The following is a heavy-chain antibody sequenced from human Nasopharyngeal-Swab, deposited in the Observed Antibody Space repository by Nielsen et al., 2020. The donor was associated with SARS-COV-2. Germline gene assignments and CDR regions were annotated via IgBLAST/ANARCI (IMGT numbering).Heavy chain of an antibody. Sequence: GGSLRLSCAASGFTFSSYAMSWVRQAPGKGLEWVSAISGSGGSTYYADSVKGRFTISRDNSKNTLYLQMNSLRAEDTAVYYCAKDRSSGIAAAGTGFDYWGQGTLVTVSS. CDR1: GFTFSSYA. J-gene: IGHJ4*02. D-gene: IGHD6-13*01. CDR3: AKDRSSGIAAAGTGFDY. V-gene: IGHV3-23*01. CDR2: ISGSGGST.